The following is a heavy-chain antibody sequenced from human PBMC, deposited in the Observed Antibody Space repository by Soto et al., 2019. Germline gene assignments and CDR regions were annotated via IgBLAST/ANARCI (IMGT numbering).Heavy chain of an antibody. J-gene: IGHJ6*02. CDR3: ARNPVAAAGGMDV. D-gene: IGHD6-13*01. Sequence: ASETLSLTCTVSGGSISSYYWSWIRQPPGKGLEWIGYIYYSGSTNYNPSLKSRVTISVDTSKNQFSLKLSSVTAADTAVYYCARNPVAAAGGMDVWGQGTTVTVSS. V-gene: IGHV4-59*01. CDR1: GGSISSYY. CDR2: IYYSGST.